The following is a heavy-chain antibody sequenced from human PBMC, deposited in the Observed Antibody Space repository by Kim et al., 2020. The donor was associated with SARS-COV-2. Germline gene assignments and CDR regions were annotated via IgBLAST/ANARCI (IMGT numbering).Heavy chain of an antibody. D-gene: IGHD2-2*01. Sequence: SETLSLTCTVSGGSISNYYWSWIRQPPGKGLEWIGYIYYSGSTNYNPSLKSRVTISVDTSKNQFSLKLSSVTAADTAVYYCARLDCDSTSCYADYWGQGTLVTVSS. J-gene: IGHJ4*02. CDR3: ARLDCDSTSCYADY. CDR2: IYYSGST. CDR1: GGSISNYY. V-gene: IGHV4-59*13.